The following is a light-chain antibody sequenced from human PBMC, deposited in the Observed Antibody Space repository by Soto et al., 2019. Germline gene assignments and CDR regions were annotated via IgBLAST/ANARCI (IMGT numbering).Light chain of an antibody. CDR1: RSNIGSNT. Sequence: QSVLTQPPSASGTPGQRVTISCSGSRSNIGSNTVSWYQQVPGTAPKLLIYTNTQRPSGVPDRFSGSKSGTSASLAISGLQSEDEADYYWAAWDASLNGYVFGPGTKLTVL. CDR3: AAWDASLNGYV. V-gene: IGLV1-44*01. J-gene: IGLJ1*01. CDR2: TNT.